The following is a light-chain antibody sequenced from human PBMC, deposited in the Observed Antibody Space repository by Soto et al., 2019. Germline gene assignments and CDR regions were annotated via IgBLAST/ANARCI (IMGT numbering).Light chain of an antibody. V-gene: IGKV3-11*01. CDR3: QQRSNWAWT. J-gene: IGKJ1*01. CDR2: DAP. Sequence: EIVLTQSPATLSLSPGERATLSCRASQSVSSYLAWYQQKPGQAPRLLIYDAPNRATGIPARFSGSGSATDFTVPISSLEPEDVAVYYCQQRSNWAWTFGQGPKVELK. CDR1: QSVSSY.